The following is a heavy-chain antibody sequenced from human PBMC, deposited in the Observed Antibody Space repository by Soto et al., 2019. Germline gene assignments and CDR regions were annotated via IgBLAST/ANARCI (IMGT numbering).Heavy chain of an antibody. J-gene: IGHJ4*02. V-gene: IGHV3-74*01. D-gene: IGHD2-15*01. CDR1: GFTFSSYW. CDR3: VRTSLVVAAATREDY. CDR2: INSDGSST. Sequence: EVQLVESGGGLVQPGGSLRLSCAASGFTFSSYWVHWVRQAPGKGLVWVSRINSDGSSTSYADSVKGRFTISRDNAKNTLYVQMNSLRAEDTAVYYCVRTSLVVAAATREDYWGQGTLVTVSS.